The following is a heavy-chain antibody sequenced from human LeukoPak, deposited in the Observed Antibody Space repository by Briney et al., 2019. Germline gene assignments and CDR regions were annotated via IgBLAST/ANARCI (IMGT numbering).Heavy chain of an antibody. V-gene: IGHV4-4*02. CDR1: GGSISSDNW. J-gene: IGHJ4*02. D-gene: IGHD3-22*01. Sequence: SETLSLTCSVSGGSISSDNWWSWVRQPPGKGLEWIGEIYHSGSTNYNPSLKSRVTISVDTSKSQFSLQLSSVTAAVTAVYYCARVKRVTTSCFDFWGQGTLVTVSS. CDR2: IYHSGST. CDR3: ARVKRVTTSCFDF.